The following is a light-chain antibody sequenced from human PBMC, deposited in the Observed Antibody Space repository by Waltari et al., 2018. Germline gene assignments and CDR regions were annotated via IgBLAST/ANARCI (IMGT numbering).Light chain of an antibody. CDR3: QQRSNWPPLVT. V-gene: IGKV3-11*01. J-gene: IGKJ4*01. CDR2: DAS. CDR1: QSVSSY. Sequence: EIVLTQSPATLSLSPGERATLSCRASQSVSSYLAWYQQKPGQAPRLLIYDASNRATGSPARFSGSGSGTDFTLTISSLEPEDFAVYYCQQRSNWPPLVTFGGGTKVEIK.